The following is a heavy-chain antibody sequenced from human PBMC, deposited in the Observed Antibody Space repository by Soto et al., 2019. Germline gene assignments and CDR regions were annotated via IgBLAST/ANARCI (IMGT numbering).Heavy chain of an antibody. V-gene: IGHV3-30-3*01. D-gene: IGHD2-2*01. J-gene: IGHJ5*02. CDR2: ISYDGSNK. CDR3: ARDQLLGNWFDP. CDR1: GFTFSSYA. Sequence: GGSLRLSCAASGFTFSSYAMHWVRQAPGKGLEWEAVISYDGSNKYYADSVKGRFTISRDNSKNTLYLQMNSLRAEDTAVYYCARDQLLGNWFDPWGQGTLVTVSS.